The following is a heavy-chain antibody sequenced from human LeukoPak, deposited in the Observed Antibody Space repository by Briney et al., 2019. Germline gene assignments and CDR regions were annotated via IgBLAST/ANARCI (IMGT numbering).Heavy chain of an antibody. CDR2: ISSSSSYI. Sequence: PGGSLRLSXAASGFTFSSYSMNWVRQAPGKGLEWVSSISSSSSYIDYADSVKGRFTISRDNAKNSLYLQMNSLRAEDTAVYYCAKDHGGSFDYWGQGTLVTVSS. CDR3: AKDHGGSFDY. CDR1: GFTFSSYS. J-gene: IGHJ4*02. D-gene: IGHD4-23*01. V-gene: IGHV3-21*01.